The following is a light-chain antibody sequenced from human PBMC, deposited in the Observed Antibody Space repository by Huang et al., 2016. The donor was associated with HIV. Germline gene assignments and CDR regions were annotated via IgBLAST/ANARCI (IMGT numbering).Light chain of an antibody. V-gene: IGKV2-30*02. CDR1: QSLVHSDGNTY. J-gene: IGKJ2*01. Sequence: DVVMTQSPLSLPVTLGQPASISCRTSQSLVHSDGNTYLNWFQQRPGQSPRRLSYKVSNRGSGVPDRFSGSGSVTDFTLKISRVEAEDVGVYYCMQGTHWPPYTFGQGTKLEIK. CDR3: MQGTHWPPYT. CDR2: KVS.